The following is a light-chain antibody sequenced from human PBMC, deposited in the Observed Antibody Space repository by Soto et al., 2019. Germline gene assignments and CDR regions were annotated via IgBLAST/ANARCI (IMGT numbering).Light chain of an antibody. CDR1: TGAVTSGHW. CDR2: STS. CDR3: LLFFGVSQVV. Sequence: QAVVTQEPSLTVSPGGRVTLTCASITGAVTSGHWPNWFQQKPGQAPRSLIYSTSNKNSWTPARFSGSLLGGKAALTLSGVQPEDEAEYYCLLFFGVSQVVFGTGTKLTVL. V-gene: IGLV7-43*01. J-gene: IGLJ1*01.